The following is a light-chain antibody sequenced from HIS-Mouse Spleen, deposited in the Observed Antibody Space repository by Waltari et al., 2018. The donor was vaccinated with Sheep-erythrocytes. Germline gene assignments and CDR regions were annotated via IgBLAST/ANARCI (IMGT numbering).Light chain of an antibody. CDR2: EVS. J-gene: IGLJ2*01. V-gene: IGLV2-14*01. Sequence: QSALTQPASVSGSPGQSITISCTGTSSDVGGYTYVSWYQQHPGKAPKRMIYEVSNRPSGVSNRFSGSKSGNTASLTISGLQAEDEADYYCSSYTSSSTQVFGGGTKLTVL. CDR3: SSYTSSSTQV. CDR1: SSDVGGYTY.